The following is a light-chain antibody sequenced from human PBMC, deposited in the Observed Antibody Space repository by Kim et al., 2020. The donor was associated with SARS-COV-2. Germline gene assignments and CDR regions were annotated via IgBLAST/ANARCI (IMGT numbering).Light chain of an antibody. V-gene: IGLV2-8*01. Sequence: PGQSVTISCSGTSSDFGAYNYVSGYQQHPGKAPKLMIYEVTKRPSGVPDRFSGSKSGNTASLTVSGLQAEDEADYYCTSHANNNYVFGTGTKVTVL. CDR2: EVT. J-gene: IGLJ1*01. CDR1: SSDFGAYNY. CDR3: TSHANNNYV.